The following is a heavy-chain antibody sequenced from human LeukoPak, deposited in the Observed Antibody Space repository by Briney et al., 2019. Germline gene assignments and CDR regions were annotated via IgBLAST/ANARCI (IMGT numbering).Heavy chain of an antibody. D-gene: IGHD3-10*01. CDR1: GYTFTSYG. CDR3: ARDLLWFGESIRFDY. Sequence: ASVKVSCKASGYTFTSYGISWVRQAPGQGLEWMGWISAYNGNTNYAQKLQGRVTMTTDTSTSTAYMELRSLRSDDTAVYYCARDLLWFGESIRFDYWGQGTLVTVSS. J-gene: IGHJ4*02. V-gene: IGHV1-18*01. CDR2: ISAYNGNT.